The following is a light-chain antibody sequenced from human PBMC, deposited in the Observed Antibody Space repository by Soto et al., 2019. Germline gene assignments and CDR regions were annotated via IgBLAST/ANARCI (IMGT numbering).Light chain of an antibody. Sequence: DIQMTQSPSTLSASVGDRVTINCRASQSISSWLAWYQQKPGNAPKLLIYEASILETGVPSRFSGSGSGTEFTLTISSLQPDDFATYYCQQYHSYSRAFGQGTKVDFK. CDR2: EAS. V-gene: IGKV1-5*03. CDR1: QSISSW. CDR3: QQYHSYSRA. J-gene: IGKJ1*01.